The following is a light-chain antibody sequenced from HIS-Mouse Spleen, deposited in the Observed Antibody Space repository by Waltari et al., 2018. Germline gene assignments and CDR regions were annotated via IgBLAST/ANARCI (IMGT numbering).Light chain of an antibody. CDR1: RGVCICI. Sequence: RASRGVCICILPGYHQKPGHAPGSTIYGASSRATGIPDRFSGSGSGTDFTLTISRLEPEDFAVYYCQLYGSSPYTFGQGTKLELK. V-gene: IGKV3-20*01. CDR2: GAS. CDR3: QLYGSSPYT. J-gene: IGKJ2*01.